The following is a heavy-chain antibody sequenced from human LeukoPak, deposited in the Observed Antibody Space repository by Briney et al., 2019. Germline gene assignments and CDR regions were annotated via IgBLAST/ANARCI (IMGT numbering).Heavy chain of an antibody. CDR2: ISYDGSNK. CDR3: AKVTAARSYYYYGMDV. V-gene: IGHV3-30*18. CDR1: GLTFSSYG. Sequence: PGGSLRLSCAASGLTFSSYGMHWVRQAPGKGLEWVAVISYDGSNKYYADSVKGRFTISRDNSKNTLYLQMNSLRAEDTAVYYCAKVTAARSYYYYGMDVWGQGTTVTVSS. D-gene: IGHD6-6*01. J-gene: IGHJ6*02.